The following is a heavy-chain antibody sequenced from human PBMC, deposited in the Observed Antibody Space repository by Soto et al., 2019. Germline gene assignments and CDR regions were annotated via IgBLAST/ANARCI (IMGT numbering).Heavy chain of an antibody. CDR2: ISSSSSTI. CDR3: AKDSSYGSHDFDY. D-gene: IGHD5-18*01. Sequence: EVQLVESGGGLVQPGGSLRLSCAASGFTFSSYSMNWVRQAPGKGLEWVSYISSSSSTIYYADSVKGRFTISRDNAKNSLYLQMNSLRAEDTAVYYCAKDSSYGSHDFDYWGQGTLVTVSS. CDR1: GFTFSSYS. V-gene: IGHV3-48*01. J-gene: IGHJ4*02.